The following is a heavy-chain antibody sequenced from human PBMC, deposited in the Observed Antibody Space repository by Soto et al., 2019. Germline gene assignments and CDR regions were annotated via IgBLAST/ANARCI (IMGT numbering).Heavy chain of an antibody. D-gene: IGHD6-13*01. V-gene: IGHV3-9*01. Sequence: GGSLRLSCAASGFTFDDYAMQWVRQAPGKGLEWVSGISWNSGSIGYADYVEGRFTISRDNAKNSLYLQMNSLRAEDTAVYYWAKDIGPGIAAPQHRYYSENVMDVWGEGTTVTVSS. CDR2: ISWNSGSI. J-gene: IGHJ6*04. CDR1: GFTFDDYA. CDR3: AKDIGPGIAAPQHRYYSENVMDV.